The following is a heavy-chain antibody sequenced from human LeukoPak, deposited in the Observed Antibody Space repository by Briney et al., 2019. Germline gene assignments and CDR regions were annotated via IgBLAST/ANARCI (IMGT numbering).Heavy chain of an antibody. CDR2: INHSGST. V-gene: IGHV4-34*01. D-gene: IGHD4-11*01. CDR1: GGSVSGYY. Sequence: SGTLSLTCAVYGGSVSGYYWSWIRQPPGKGLGWIGEINHSGSTNYNPSLKSRVTISVDTSKNQFSLKLSSVTAADTAVYYCARGTVTTWYYYYYYYMDVWGKGTTVTVSS. J-gene: IGHJ6*03. CDR3: ARGTVTTWYYYYYYYMDV.